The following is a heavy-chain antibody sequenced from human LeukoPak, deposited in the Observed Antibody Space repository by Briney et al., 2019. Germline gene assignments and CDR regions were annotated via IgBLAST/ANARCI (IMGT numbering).Heavy chain of an antibody. CDR3: AKARFGGWSRGYFDY. V-gene: IGHV3-9*01. D-gene: IGHD6-19*01. Sequence: GGSLRLSCAASGFTFDDYAMHWVRQAPGKGLEWVSGISWNSGSIGYADSVKGRFTISRDNAKNSLYLQMNSLRAEDTALYYCAKARFGGWSRGYFDYWGQGTLVTVSS. CDR1: GFTFDDYA. J-gene: IGHJ4*02. CDR2: ISWNSGSI.